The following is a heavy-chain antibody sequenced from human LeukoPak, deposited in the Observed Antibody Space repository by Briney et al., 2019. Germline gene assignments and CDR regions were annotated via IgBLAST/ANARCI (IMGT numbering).Heavy chain of an antibody. V-gene: IGHV3-74*01. CDR3: ARDSYFSSWYYGGDYYYYGMDV. J-gene: IGHJ6*02. CDR1: GFTFSSYW. CDR2: INSDGSST. Sequence: GGSLRLSCAASGFTFSSYWMHWVRHAPGKGLVWVSRINSDGSSTSYADSVKGRFTISRDNAKNTLYLQMNSLRAEDTAVYYCARDSYFSSWYYGGDYYYYGMDVWGQGTTVTVSS. D-gene: IGHD6-13*01.